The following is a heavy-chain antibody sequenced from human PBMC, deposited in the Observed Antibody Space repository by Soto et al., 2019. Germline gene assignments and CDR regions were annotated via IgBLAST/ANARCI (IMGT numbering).Heavy chain of an antibody. Sequence: QVQLVESGGGVVQPGRSLRLSCAASGFSFSISPMHWVRQAPGKGPEWVALISYDGTNKFYADSVKGRLTISRDNSKSTLYLQVHSLRPEDAAVYYCARDQNTSGGQHWAFSYFDPWSQGTLVTVSS. J-gene: IGHJ5*02. D-gene: IGHD1-26*01. CDR1: GFSFSISP. CDR2: ISYDGTNK. V-gene: IGHV3-30-3*01. CDR3: ARDQNTSGGQHWAFSYFDP.